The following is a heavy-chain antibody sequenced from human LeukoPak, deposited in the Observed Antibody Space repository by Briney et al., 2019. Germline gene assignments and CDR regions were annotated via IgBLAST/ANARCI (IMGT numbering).Heavy chain of an antibody. V-gene: IGHV3-30*02. CDR2: IWSDGSNK. Sequence: PGGSLRLSCAASGFTFSNYGMHWVRQAPGKGLEWVTLIWSDGSNKYYADSVKGRFTISRDNSKNTLYLQMNSLRTEDTAVYYCAKDQDVATAGTWGSIDYWGQGTLVTVSS. D-gene: IGHD6-13*01. CDR1: GFTFSNYG. J-gene: IGHJ4*02. CDR3: AKDQDVATAGTWGSIDY.